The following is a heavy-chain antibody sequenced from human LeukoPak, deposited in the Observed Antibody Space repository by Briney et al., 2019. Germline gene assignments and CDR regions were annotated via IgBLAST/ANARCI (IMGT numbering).Heavy chain of an antibody. V-gene: IGHV3-73*01. CDR3: TRRSIAPTTTEDY. J-gene: IGHJ4*02. Sequence: GGSLKLSCAASGFNFSASAMHWVRQASGKGLEWVGRIRSKTHSYATTYAASVTGRFSISRDDSKNTAYLQMSSQTTEDTAMYYCTRRSIAPTTTEDYWGQGTLVTVSS. D-gene: IGHD1-7*01. CDR1: GFNFSASA. CDR2: IRSKTHSYAT.